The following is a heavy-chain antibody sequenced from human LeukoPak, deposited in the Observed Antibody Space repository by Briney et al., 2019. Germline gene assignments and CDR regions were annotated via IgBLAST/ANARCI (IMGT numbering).Heavy chain of an antibody. CDR3: AREKVWSDY. CDR1: GGSISSGSYY. V-gene: IGHV4-61*02. J-gene: IGHJ4*02. Sequence: TLSLTCTVSGGSISSGSYYWSWIRQPAGKGLEWIGRIYTSGSTNYNPSLKSRVTISVDTSKNQFSLKLSSVTAADTAVYYCAREKVWSDYWGQGTLVTVSS. CDR2: IYTSGST. D-gene: IGHD3-3*01.